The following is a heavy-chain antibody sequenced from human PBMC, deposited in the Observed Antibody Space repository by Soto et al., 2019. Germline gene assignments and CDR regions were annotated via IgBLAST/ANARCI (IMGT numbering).Heavy chain of an antibody. D-gene: IGHD3-22*01. CDR3: ARDGDYYDSSGYLFDY. V-gene: IGHV3-30*03. CDR2: ITYGRSNK. Sequence: GGSLRLSCAASGLTFSSYSMHWVRQAPGKGLEWVAVITYGRSNKYYADSVKGRFTISRDNSKNTLYLQMNSLRAEDTAVYYCARDGDYYDSSGYLFDYWGQGTLVTVSS. CDR1: GLTFSSYS. J-gene: IGHJ4*02.